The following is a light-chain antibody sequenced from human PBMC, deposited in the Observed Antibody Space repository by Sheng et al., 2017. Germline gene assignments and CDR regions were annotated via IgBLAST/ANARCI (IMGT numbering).Light chain of an antibody. Sequence: EIVLTQSPGSLSLSPGESATLSCRASQSISSDFLAWYQQTPGQAPRLLVYGASNRATGIPDRFSGSGSGTDFTLTISSLEPEDFAVYYCQQRSNWPWTFGQGTKVDIK. CDR1: QSISSD. CDR3: QQRSNWPWT. J-gene: IGKJ1*01. V-gene: IGKV3-11*01. CDR2: GAS.